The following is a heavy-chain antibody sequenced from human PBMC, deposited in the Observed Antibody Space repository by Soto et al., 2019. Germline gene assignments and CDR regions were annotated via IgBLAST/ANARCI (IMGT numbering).Heavy chain of an antibody. J-gene: IGHJ6*03. CDR1: GFTFTSSA. CDR3: ARDVKVGITIFGFHAEVYYYMDV. V-gene: IGHV1-58*01. D-gene: IGHD3-3*01. Sequence: SVKVSCKASGFTFTSSAVQWVRQARGQRLEWIGWIVVGSGNTNYAQKFQERVTMTTDTSTSTAYMELSSLRSDDTAVYYCARDVKVGITIFGFHAEVYYYMDVWGKGTTVTVSS. CDR2: IVVGSGNT.